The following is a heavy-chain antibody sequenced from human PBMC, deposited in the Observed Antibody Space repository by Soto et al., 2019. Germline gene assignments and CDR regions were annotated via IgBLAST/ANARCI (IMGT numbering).Heavy chain of an antibody. CDR3: TRHSVSYYGSGSYYNEFVDLFDY. V-gene: IGHV3-73*01. J-gene: IGHJ4*02. Sequence: GGSLRLSCAASGFTFSGSAMHWVRQASGKGLEWVGRIRSKANSYATAYAASVKGRFTISRDDSKNTAYLQMNSLKTEDTAVYYCTRHSVSYYGSGSYYNEFVDLFDYWGQGTLVTVSS. CDR2: IRSKANSYAT. D-gene: IGHD3-10*01. CDR1: GFTFSGSA.